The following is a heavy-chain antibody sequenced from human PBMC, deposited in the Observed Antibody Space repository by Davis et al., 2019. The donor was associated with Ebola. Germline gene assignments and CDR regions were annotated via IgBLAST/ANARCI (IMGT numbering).Heavy chain of an antibody. CDR1: GDSFNTYY. CDR2: IHDGSA. V-gene: IGHV4-59*12. CDR3: ARSRVVGVKYCSSTSCYAPYYYGMDV. J-gene: IGHJ6*02. D-gene: IGHD2-2*01. Sequence: SETLSLTCSLSGDSFNTYYWNWIRQPPGKGLEWVGYIHDGSANYHPSLKSRVTISVDTSKNQFSLKLSSVTAADTAVYYCARSRVVGVKYCSSTSCYAPYYYGMDVWGQGTTVTVSS.